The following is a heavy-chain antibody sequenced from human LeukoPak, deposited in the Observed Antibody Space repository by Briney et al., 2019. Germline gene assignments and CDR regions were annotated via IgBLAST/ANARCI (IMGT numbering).Heavy chain of an antibody. J-gene: IGHJ4*02. Sequence: GGSLRLSCVVSGFTFSTSAMSWVRQAPGKGLEWVSAISGSGGSTYYADSVKGRFTISRDNSKNTLYLQMNSLRAEDTAVYYCAKVNHIVVVTALYFDYWGQGTLVTVSS. D-gene: IGHD2-21*02. CDR3: AKVNHIVVVTALYFDY. CDR2: ISGSGGST. V-gene: IGHV3-23*01. CDR1: GFTFSTSA.